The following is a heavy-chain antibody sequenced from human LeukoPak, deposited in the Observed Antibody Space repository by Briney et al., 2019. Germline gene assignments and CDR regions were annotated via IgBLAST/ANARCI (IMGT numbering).Heavy chain of an antibody. CDR2: INHSGST. Sequence: SETLSLTCAVYGGSFSGYYWSWIRQPPGKGLEWIGEINHSGSTNYNPSLKSRVTISVDTSKNQFSLKLSSVTAADTAVYYCAGGPTVPIAVAPPDYWGQGTLVTVSS. CDR1: GGSFSGYY. D-gene: IGHD6-19*01. J-gene: IGHJ4*02. CDR3: AGGPTVPIAVAPPDY. V-gene: IGHV4-34*01.